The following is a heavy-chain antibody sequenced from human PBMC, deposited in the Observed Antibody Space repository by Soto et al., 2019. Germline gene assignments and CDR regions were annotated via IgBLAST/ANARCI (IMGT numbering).Heavy chain of an antibody. Sequence: QVQLVQSGPEVKKPGSSVKVSCKASGGSLSTNPISWVRQAPGQGLEWMGGTGSGTGPGNHAQKFQARLTFTADKSMHTVYMELTNLSSEDTAVYSGARRDSGGLYRFLGSWCQGTQVSVSP. CDR3: ARRDSGGLYRFLGS. D-gene: IGHD2-15*01. CDR1: GGSLSTNP. V-gene: IGHV1-69*06. CDR2: TGSGTGPG. J-gene: IGHJ5*02.